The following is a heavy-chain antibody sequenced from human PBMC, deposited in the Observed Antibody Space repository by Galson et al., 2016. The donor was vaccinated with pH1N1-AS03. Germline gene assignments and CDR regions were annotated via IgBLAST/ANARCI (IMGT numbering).Heavy chain of an antibody. CDR1: GGSFSTYA. D-gene: IGHD3-3*01. Sequence: SVKVSGKASGGSFSTYAITWVRQAPGQGLEWMGGIIPVFDTPNYAQKFQGRVTSTADESRNTAYMELSSLRSADTAVYYCAREATIFGVAGLHMDVWGQGATVTVSS. CDR3: AREATIFGVAGLHMDV. CDR2: IIPVFDTP. V-gene: IGHV1-69*13. J-gene: IGHJ6*02.